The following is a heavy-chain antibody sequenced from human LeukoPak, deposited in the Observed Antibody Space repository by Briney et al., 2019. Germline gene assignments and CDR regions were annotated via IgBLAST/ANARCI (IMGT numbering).Heavy chain of an antibody. Sequence: GSLRLACAASGFSFSSYWMSWVRQAPGKGLEWIGYIYHSGSTYYNPSLKSRVTISVDRSKNQFSLKLSSVTAADTAVYYCARDQLLWFGEGYYYYGMDVWGQGTTVTVSS. CDR1: GFSFSSYW. CDR3: ARDQLLWFGEGYYYYGMDV. V-gene: IGHV4-4*02. D-gene: IGHD3-10*01. CDR2: IYHSGST. J-gene: IGHJ6*02.